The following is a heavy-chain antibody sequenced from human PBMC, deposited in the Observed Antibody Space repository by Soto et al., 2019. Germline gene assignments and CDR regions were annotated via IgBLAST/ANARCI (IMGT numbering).Heavy chain of an antibody. CDR1: GFTVGSNY. Sequence: EVQLAESGGGLIQPGGSLRLSCAASGFTVGSNYMTWVRQAPGKGLEWVSVIHSGGTTYYADSVKGRFTISRDNSKNTLYLQMNSLRCEDTAVYYCARGWDGSGWFDPWGQGTLVTVSS. CDR3: ARGWDGSGWFDP. V-gene: IGHV3-53*01. J-gene: IGHJ5*02. D-gene: IGHD3-10*01. CDR2: IHSGGTT.